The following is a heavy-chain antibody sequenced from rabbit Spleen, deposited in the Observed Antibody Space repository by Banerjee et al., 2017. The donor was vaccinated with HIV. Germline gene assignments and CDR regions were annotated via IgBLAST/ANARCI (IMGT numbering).Heavy chain of an antibody. Sequence: QEQLEESGGGLVKPEGSLTLTCKASGFSFSDTDVMCWVRQAPGKGLEWIACIHAGSSGSTYYASWAKGRFPISKASSTTVTLQMTSLTAADTATYFCARNIVLGGSLWGQGTLVTVS. J-gene: IGHJ6*01. V-gene: IGHV1S45*01. CDR2: IHAGSSGST. D-gene: IGHD3-3*01. CDR3: ARNIVLGGSL. CDR1: GFSFSDTDV.